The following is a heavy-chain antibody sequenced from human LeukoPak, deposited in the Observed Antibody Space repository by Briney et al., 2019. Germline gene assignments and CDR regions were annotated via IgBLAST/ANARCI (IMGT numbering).Heavy chain of an antibody. CDR3: ACLRGLSDY. CDR2: ISTNSAFI. CDR1: GFTFSSYA. V-gene: IGHV3-21*01. Sequence: PGGSLRLSCAASGFTFSSYAMSWVRQAPGKGLEWVSSISTNSAFIYYADSVRGRFTISRDNTKNSLYLQMDSLTADDTAVYFCACLRGLSDYWGQGTLVTVSS. J-gene: IGHJ4*02. D-gene: IGHD4-17*01.